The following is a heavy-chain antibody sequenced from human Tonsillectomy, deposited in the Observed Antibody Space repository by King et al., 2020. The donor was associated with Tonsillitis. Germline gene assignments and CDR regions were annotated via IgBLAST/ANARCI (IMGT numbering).Heavy chain of an antibody. D-gene: IGHD3-16*01. CDR1: GGSISSGSYY. Sequence: LQLQESGPGLVKPSETLSVTCTVSGGSISSGSYYWGWIRQPPGKGLEWLGSIYYRGGTYYNPSLKSRVTMSVDTSMNQFSLELTSVTAADTAVYYCAGNHRGEGTPLGFFDIWGQGTMVPVSS. CDR2: IYYRGGT. V-gene: IGHV4-39*01. J-gene: IGHJ3*02. CDR3: AGNHRGEGTPLGFFDI.